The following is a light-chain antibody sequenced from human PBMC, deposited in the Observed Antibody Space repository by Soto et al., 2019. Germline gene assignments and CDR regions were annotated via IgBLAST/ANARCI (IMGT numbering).Light chain of an antibody. V-gene: IGKV3-20*01. CDR3: QQYGGSPFT. CDR1: QSVSVNS. J-gene: IGKJ3*01. Sequence: EIVLTQSPGTLSCSPLERSTLSCRASQSVSVNSLAWYQQKGGQAPRLLIYAASTRATGVPDRFSGTGSGTDFALTISRLETDDSAVYYCQQYGGSPFTFGPGTKVDIK. CDR2: AAS.